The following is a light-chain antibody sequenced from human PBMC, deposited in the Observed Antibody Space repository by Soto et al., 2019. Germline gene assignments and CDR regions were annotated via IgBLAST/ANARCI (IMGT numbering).Light chain of an antibody. J-gene: IGLJ2*01. CDR1: SSNIGNNY. Sequence: QSVLTQPPSVSAAPGQKGTISCSGSSSNIGNNYVSWYQKLPGTATKLLIYENNKRPSGIPDRFSGSKSGTSATLGITGLQTGDEAAYYCRNWESRLTAVVVGGGTKLTV. V-gene: IGLV1-51*02. CDR3: RNWESRLTAVV. CDR2: ENN.